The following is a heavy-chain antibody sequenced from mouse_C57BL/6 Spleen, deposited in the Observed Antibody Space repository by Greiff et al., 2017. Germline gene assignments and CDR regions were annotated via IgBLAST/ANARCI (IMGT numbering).Heavy chain of an antibody. CDR1: GFTFSDYG. CDR3: ARGLLRDYAMDY. J-gene: IGHJ4*01. V-gene: IGHV5-15*01. CDR2: ISNLAYSI. D-gene: IGHD1-1*01. Sequence: EVMLVESGGGLVQPGGSLKLSCAASGFTFSDYGMAWVRQAPRKGPEWVAFISNLAYSIYYADTVTGRFTISRENAKNTLYLEMSSLRSEDTAMYYCARGLLRDYAMDYWGQGTSVTVSS.